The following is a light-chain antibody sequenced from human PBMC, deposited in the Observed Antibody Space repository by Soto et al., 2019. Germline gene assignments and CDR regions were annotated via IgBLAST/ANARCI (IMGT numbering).Light chain of an antibody. CDR1: SSNIGHNT. V-gene: IGLV1-44*01. CDR3: AAWDDSLNGWV. Sequence: QAVVTQPPSASGTPGQRVTISCSGSSSNIGHNTVNWYQQLPGTAPKLLIYSNNQRPSGVPGRFSGSKSGTSASLAISGLQSEDEADYYCAAWDDSLNGWVFGGGTKLTVL. J-gene: IGLJ3*02. CDR2: SNN.